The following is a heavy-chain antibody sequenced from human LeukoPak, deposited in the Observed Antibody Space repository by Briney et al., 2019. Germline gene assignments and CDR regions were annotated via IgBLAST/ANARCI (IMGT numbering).Heavy chain of an antibody. V-gene: IGHV1-18*01. D-gene: IGHD2-2*01. Sequence: ASAKVSCKASGYNFPSYGINWVRQAPGQGLEWMGWIRPHTGETNSAQRFQDRVTMTTDTSTTTAYMELRSLRFDDTAVYYCARDRGGKGSAIFYWGQGSLVTVSS. CDR2: IRPHTGET. CDR1: GYNFPSYG. J-gene: IGHJ4*02. CDR3: ARDRGGKGSAIFY.